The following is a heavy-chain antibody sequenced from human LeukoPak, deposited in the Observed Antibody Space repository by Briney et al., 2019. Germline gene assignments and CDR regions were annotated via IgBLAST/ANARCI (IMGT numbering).Heavy chain of an antibody. CDR2: IYSGGST. J-gene: IGHJ4*02. CDR3: ARVGYAYCGGDCYGSEY. V-gene: IGHV3-66*01. CDR1: GFTFSSYW. D-gene: IGHD2-21*02. Sequence: GGSLRLSCAASGFTFSSYWMSWVRQAPGKGLEWVSVIYSGGSTYYADSVKGRFTISRDNSKNTLFLQMNSLRAEDTAVYYCARVGYAYCGGDCYGSEYWGQGTLVTVSS.